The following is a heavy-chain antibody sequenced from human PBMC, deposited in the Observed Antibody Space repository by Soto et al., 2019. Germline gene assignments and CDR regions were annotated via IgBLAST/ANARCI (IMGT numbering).Heavy chain of an antibody. CDR2: VDYSGDT. J-gene: IGHJ4*02. D-gene: IGHD6-6*01. CDR3: ARSPYSSSSHFDY. V-gene: IGHV4-59*01. Sequence: PSETLSLTCTVSGDSISSYYWSWIRLPPGKGLEWLGYVDYSGDTKYNPSLKSRVTISVDASKNRFSLKLSSVTAADTAVYYCARSPYSSSSHFDYWGQGTLVTVSS. CDR1: GDSISSYY.